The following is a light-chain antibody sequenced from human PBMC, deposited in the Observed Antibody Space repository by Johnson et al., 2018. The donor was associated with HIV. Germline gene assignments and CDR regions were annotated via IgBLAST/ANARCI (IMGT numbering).Light chain of an antibody. Sequence: HSVLTQPPSVSAAPGQKVTISCSGSSSNIGKNYVSWYQQVPGTAPKLLIYENNKRPSGIPDRFSGSKSGTSATLGITGLQTGDEADYYCGTWDSSLSAGVCGTGTEVTVL. CDR3: GTWDSSLSAGV. CDR2: ENN. J-gene: IGLJ1*01. CDR1: SSNIGKNY. V-gene: IGLV1-51*02.